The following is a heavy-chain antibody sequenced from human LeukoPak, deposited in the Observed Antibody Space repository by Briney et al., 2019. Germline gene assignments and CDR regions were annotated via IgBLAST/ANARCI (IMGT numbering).Heavy chain of an antibody. CDR2: ISSSSSTK. J-gene: IGHJ4*02. CDR1: GFTFSRHS. Sequence: GGSLRLSCAASGFTFSRHSMNWVRQAPGKGLEWVSYISSSSSTKYYVDSVKGRFTISRDNAKNSLYLQMNSLRDEDTAVYYCARDGRYDSSGYYDYWGQGILVTVSA. CDR3: ARDGRYDSSGYYDY. V-gene: IGHV3-48*02. D-gene: IGHD3-22*01.